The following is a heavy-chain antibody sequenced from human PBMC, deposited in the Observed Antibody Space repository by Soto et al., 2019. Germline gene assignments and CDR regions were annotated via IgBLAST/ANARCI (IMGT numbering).Heavy chain of an antibody. CDR2: IYYSGST. J-gene: IGHJ4*02. D-gene: IGHD6-19*01. CDR1: GGSISSYY. Sequence: PSETLSLTCTVSGGSISSYYWSWIRQPPGKGLEWIGYIYYSGSTNYNPSLKSRVTISVDTSKNQFSLKLSSVTAADTAVYYCARRSGWYEDYWGQGTLVTVSS. CDR3: ARRSGWYEDY. V-gene: IGHV4-59*08.